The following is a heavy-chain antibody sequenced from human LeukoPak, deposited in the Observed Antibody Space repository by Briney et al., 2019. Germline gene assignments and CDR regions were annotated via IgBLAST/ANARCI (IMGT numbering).Heavy chain of an antibody. CDR3: ARGNSGHCTGATCYALDY. CDR2: ISSSSTYI. J-gene: IGHJ4*02. V-gene: IGHV3-21*04. CDR1: GFTFSSYS. D-gene: IGHD2-2*01. Sequence: GGSLRLSCAASGFTFSSYSMNWVRQAPGKGLEWVSSISSSSTYIYYADSVKGRFTISRDNSRSTLYLQMTSLRAEDTAVYYCARGNSGHCTGATCYALDYWGQGTLVTVSS.